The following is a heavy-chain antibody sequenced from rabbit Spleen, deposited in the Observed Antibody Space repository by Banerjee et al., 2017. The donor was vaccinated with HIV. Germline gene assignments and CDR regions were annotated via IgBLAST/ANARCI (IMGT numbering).Heavy chain of an antibody. V-gene: IGHV1S45*01. Sequence: QEQLVETGGGLVQPGGSLTLSCKASGFDFSRYGMSWVRQAPGKGLEWIACIYAGSSSNTYSATWAKGRFTISKTSSTTVTLQMTSLTAADTATYFCARDTSTSFSTYGMDLWGPGTLVTVS. CDR1: GFDFSRYG. CDR3: ARDTSTSFSTYGMDL. J-gene: IGHJ6*01. CDR2: IYAGSSSNT. D-gene: IGHD1-1*01.